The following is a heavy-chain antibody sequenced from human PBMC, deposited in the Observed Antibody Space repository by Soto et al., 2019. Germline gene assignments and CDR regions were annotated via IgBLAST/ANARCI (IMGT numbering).Heavy chain of an antibody. CDR3: ERDREYSSSSYGMDV. V-gene: IGHV1-69*13. J-gene: IGHJ6*02. CDR2: IIPIFGTA. CDR1: GGTFSSYA. D-gene: IGHD6-6*01. Sequence: SVKVSCKASGGTFSSYAISWVRQAPGQGLEWMGGIIPIFGTANYAQKFQGRVTITADESTSTAYMELSSLRSEDTAVYYCERDREYSSSSYGMDVWGQGTTVTVYS.